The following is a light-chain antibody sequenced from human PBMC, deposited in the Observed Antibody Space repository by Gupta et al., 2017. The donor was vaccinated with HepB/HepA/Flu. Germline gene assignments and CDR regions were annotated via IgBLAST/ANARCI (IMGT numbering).Light chain of an antibody. CDR3: ASWDKSLNGWV. CDR2: GDS. J-gene: IGLJ3*02. V-gene: IGLV1-44*01. Sequence: QSVLTQSPLASGTPGQRVTISCSGSSSNIGLVSVSWLQQLPGAAPRLLLYGDSQRPSGVPDRFSGSKSGTSASLAISALQSEDEATYFCASWDKSLNGWVFGGGTKLTVL. CDR1: SSNIGLVS.